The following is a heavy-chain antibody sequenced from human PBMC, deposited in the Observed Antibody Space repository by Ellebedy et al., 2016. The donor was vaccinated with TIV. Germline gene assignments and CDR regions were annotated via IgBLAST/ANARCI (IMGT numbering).Heavy chain of an antibody. CDR1: GGSISSGGYS. J-gene: IGHJ5*02. CDR3: ARVNGITGTTLDP. Sequence: SQTLSLTCXVSGGSISSGGYSWSWIRQPPGKGLEWIGYIYHSGSTYYNPSLKSRVTISVDRSKNQFSLKLSSVTAADTAVYYCARVNGITGTTLDPWGQGTLVTVSS. V-gene: IGHV4-30-2*01. CDR2: IYHSGST. D-gene: IGHD1-7*01.